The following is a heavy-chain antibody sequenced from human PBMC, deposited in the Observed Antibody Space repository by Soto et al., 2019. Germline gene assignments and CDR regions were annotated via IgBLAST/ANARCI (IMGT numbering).Heavy chain of an antibody. CDR2: ISSSSTI. CDR3: ARERGSGWTFDY. Sequence: GGSLRLSCAASGFTFSTYSMNWVRQAPGKGLEWVSSISSSSTIYYADSVKGRFTISRDNVQNSLYLQMHSLRAEDTAVYYCARERGSGWTFDYWGQGTMVTVSS. D-gene: IGHD6-19*01. V-gene: IGHV3-48*01. CDR1: GFTFSTYS. J-gene: IGHJ4*02.